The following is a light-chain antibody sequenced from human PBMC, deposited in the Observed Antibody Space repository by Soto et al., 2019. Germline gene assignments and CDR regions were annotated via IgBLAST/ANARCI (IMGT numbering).Light chain of an antibody. CDR1: QDIRHY. CDR3: PQYDDIPV. Sequence: DIQMTQSPPSVSASVGDRVTITCQARQDIRHYLNWYQQRPGEAPNLLIYDASTLQSGVPSRFTGSGSANIVTFALTILQPEEDATYYCPQYDDIPVFGPGTKV. CDR2: DAS. V-gene: IGKV1-33*01. J-gene: IGKJ3*01.